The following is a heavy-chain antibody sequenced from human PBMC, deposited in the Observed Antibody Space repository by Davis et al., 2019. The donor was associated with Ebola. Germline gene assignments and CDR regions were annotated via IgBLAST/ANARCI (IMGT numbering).Heavy chain of an antibody. J-gene: IGHJ6*02. V-gene: IGHV3-7*01. D-gene: IGHD6-13*01. CDR1: GFTFSSYW. CDR2: IKQDGSEK. CDR3: ARDIAAYYYYGMDV. Sequence: PGGSLRLSCAASGFTFSSYWMSWVRQAPGKGLEWVANIKQDGSEKYYVDSVKGRFTISRDNAKNSLYLQMNSLRDEDTAVYYCARDIAAYYYYGMDVWGQGTTVTVSS.